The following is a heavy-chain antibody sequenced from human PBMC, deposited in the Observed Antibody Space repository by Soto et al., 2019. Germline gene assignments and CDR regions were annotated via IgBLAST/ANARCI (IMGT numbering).Heavy chain of an antibody. V-gene: IGHV1-18*01. J-gene: IGHJ4*02. Sequence: QVQLVQSGAEVKKPGASVKVSCKASGYTFTSYGISWVRQAPGQGLEWMGWISAYNGNTNYAQKHQGRVTMTTDTSPSTAYMELRSLRSDDTAVYYCARERKRYYGSGSPLDYWGQGTLVTVSS. CDR1: GYTFTSYG. CDR2: ISAYNGNT. D-gene: IGHD3-10*01. CDR3: ARERKRYYGSGSPLDY.